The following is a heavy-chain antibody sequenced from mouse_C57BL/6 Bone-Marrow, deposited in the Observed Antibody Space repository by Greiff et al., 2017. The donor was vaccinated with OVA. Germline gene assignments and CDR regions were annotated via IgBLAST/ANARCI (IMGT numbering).Heavy chain of an antibody. CDR3: TRGYYFDY. J-gene: IGHJ2*01. CDR2: IDPTNDYT. CDR1: GYTFTSYT. V-gene: IGHV1-4*01. Sequence: VQLQQSGAELARPGASVKMSCKASGYTFTSYTIHWVKQRPGQGLEWIGYIDPTNDYTNYNQKFKGKATLTADKSSSTAYMQLSSLTSEDSADYYCTRGYYFDYWGQGTTLTVSS.